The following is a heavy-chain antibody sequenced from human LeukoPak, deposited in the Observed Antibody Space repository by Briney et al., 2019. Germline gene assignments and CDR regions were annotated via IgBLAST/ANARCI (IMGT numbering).Heavy chain of an antibody. CDR1: GDSINSYY. Sequence: SETLSLTCTVSGDSINSYYWSWIRQPPGKGLEWIGYIYYSGSTNYNPSLKSRVTISVDTSKNQFSLKLSSVTAADTAVYYCARGLRVKGYSSSWYVGGYYFDYWGQGTLVTVSS. CDR3: ARGLRVKGYSSSWYVGGYYFDY. V-gene: IGHV4-59*12. CDR2: IYYSGST. J-gene: IGHJ4*02. D-gene: IGHD6-13*01.